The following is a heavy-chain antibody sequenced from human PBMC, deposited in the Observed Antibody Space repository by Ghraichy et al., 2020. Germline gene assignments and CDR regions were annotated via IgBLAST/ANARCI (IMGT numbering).Heavy chain of an antibody. CDR3: AREVGEQWLAYYFDY. Sequence: GSLRLSCAASGFTFSSYAMHWVRQAPGKGLEYVSAISSNGGSTYYANSVKGRFTISRDNSKNTLYLQMGSLRAEDMAVYYCAREVGEQWLAYYFDYWGQGTLVTVSS. V-gene: IGHV3-64*01. CDR2: ISSNGGST. D-gene: IGHD6-19*01. CDR1: GFTFSSYA. J-gene: IGHJ4*02.